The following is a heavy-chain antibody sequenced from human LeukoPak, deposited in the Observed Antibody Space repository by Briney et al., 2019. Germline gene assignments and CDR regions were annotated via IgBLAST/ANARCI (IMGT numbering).Heavy chain of an antibody. D-gene: IGHD4-23*01. CDR2: IYYSGST. CDR3: ARHDYGGKGLNY. J-gene: IGHJ4*02. Sequence: PSQTLSLTCTVSGGSISSVSYYWGWIRQPPGKGLEWIGSIYYSGSTYYNPSLKSRVTISVDTSKNQFSLKLSSVTAADTAVYYCARHDYGGKGLNYWGQGTLVTVSS. V-gene: IGHV4-39*01. CDR1: GGSISSVSYY.